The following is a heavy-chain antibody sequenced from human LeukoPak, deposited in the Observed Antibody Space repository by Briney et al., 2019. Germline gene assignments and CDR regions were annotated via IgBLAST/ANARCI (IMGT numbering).Heavy chain of an antibody. CDR1: GFTFSNAW. CDR2: INSDGSST. J-gene: IGHJ4*02. Sequence: PGGSLRLSCAASGFTFSNAWMSWVRQAPGKGLVWVSRINSDGSSTSYADSVKGRFTISRDNAKNTLYLQMNSLRAEDTAVYYCARGGDDYVWGSPLDYWGQGTLVTVSS. D-gene: IGHD3-16*01. CDR3: ARGGDDYVWGSPLDY. V-gene: IGHV3-74*01.